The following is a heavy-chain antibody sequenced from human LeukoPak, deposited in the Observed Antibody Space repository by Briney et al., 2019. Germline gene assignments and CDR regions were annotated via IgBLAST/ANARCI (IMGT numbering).Heavy chain of an antibody. D-gene: IGHD6-6*01. CDR2: IDSDGSST. CDR3: AKKLPDASSYFDF. J-gene: IGHJ4*02. CDR1: GFTFSSYW. V-gene: IGHV3-74*01. Sequence: GGSLRLSCAASGFTFSSYWMHWVRQTPGKGLVWVSRIDSDGSSTTYADSVKGRFTMSRDNAKNTLYLQMNSLRGEDTAIYFCAKKLPDASSYFDFWGQGILVTVSS.